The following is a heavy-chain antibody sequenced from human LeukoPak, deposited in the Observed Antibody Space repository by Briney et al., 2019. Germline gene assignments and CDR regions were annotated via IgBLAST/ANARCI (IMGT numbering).Heavy chain of an antibody. CDR2: ISAYNGNT. J-gene: IGHJ5*02. D-gene: IGHD3-22*01. CDR3: ARTTMIVGVTGVPFDP. V-gene: IGHV1-18*01. CDR1: GYTFTSYG. Sequence: ASVKVSCKASGYTFTSYGISWVRQAPGQGLEWMGWISAYNGNTNYAQKLQGRVTMTTDTSTSTAYMELRSLRSDDTAVYYCARTTMIVGVTGVPFDPWGQGTLVTVSS.